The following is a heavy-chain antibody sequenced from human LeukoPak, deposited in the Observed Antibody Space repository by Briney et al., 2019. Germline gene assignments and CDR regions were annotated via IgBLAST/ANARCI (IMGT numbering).Heavy chain of an antibody. Sequence: GGSLRLSCAASGFTFSSYAMHWVRQAPGKGLEWVAVISYDGSNKYYADSVKGRFTISRDNSKNTLYLQMNSLRAEDTAVYYCARGGQYSTIDAFDIWGQGTMVTVSS. CDR3: ARGGQYSTIDAFDI. CDR2: ISYDGSNK. CDR1: GFTFSSYA. D-gene: IGHD6-6*01. V-gene: IGHV3-30-3*01. J-gene: IGHJ3*02.